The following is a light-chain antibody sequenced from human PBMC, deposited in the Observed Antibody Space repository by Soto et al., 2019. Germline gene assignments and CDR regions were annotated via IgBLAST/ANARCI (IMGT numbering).Light chain of an antibody. CDR3: LLSYSGPVL. J-gene: IGLJ2*01. CDR2: DTS. V-gene: IGLV7-46*01. Sequence: QAVVTQESSLTVYPGGTVALTCGSYTGPDTGGHYPFWFQQKPGQVPRTLIYDTSNKHSWTPARFSGSLLGDKAALTLSGAKPEDEAEYYCLLSYSGPVLFGGGTKVTVL. CDR1: TGPDTGGHY.